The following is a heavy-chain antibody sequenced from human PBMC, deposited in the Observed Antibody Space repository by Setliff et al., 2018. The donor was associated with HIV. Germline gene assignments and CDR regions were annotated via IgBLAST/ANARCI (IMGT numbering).Heavy chain of an antibody. J-gene: IGHJ6*03. Sequence: SETLSLTCTLSGGSINNSDCNWAWIRQSPGKGLEWIASAYYIGSTYYSSLKSRAAISVDTSKNRFSLRLSSVTAADTAIYYCARQVWLADNHYYYYLDVWGKGTTVTVSS. CDR3: ARQVWLADNHYYYYLDV. CDR1: GGSINNSDCN. CDR2: AYYIGST. D-gene: IGHD2-21*01. V-gene: IGHV4-39*01.